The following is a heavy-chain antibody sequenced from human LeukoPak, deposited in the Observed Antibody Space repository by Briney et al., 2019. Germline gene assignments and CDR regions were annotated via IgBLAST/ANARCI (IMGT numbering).Heavy chain of an antibody. V-gene: IGHV4-59*01. D-gene: IGHD5-24*01. CDR3: ARGNGYNYY. J-gene: IGHJ4*02. CDR2: IYYSGST. CDR1: GASMTNYY. Sequence: KASETLSPTCTVSGASMTNYYWAWIRQPPGKGLEWIGYIYYSGSTNYNPSLKSRVTISVDTSKNQFSLKLSSVTAADTAVYYCARGNGYNYYWGQGTLVTVSS.